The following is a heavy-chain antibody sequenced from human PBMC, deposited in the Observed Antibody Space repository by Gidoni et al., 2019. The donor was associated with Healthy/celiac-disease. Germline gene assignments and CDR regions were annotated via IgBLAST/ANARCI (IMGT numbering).Heavy chain of an antibody. CDR1: GGSISSSSYY. V-gene: IGHV4-39*01. Sequence: QLQLQESGPGLVKPSETLSLTCTVSGGSISSSSYYWGWIRQPPGKGLEWIGSIYYSGSTYYNPSLKSRVTISVDTSKNQFSLKLSSVTAADTAVYYCARGGTLGPYNWFDPWGQGTLVTVSS. D-gene: IGHD7-27*01. CDR2: IYYSGST. J-gene: IGHJ5*02. CDR3: ARGGTLGPYNWFDP.